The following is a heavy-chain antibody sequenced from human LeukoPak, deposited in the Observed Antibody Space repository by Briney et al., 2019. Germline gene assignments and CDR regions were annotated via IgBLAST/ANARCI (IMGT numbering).Heavy chain of an antibody. D-gene: IGHD3-22*01. J-gene: IGHJ3*02. V-gene: IGHV4-59*01. CDR3: ARTMIDAFDI. Sequence: GSLRLSCVASGFTFKSYAMSWVRQAPGKGLEWIGYIYYSGSTYYNPSLKSRVTISVDTSKNQFSLKLSSVTAADTAVYYCARTMIDAFDIWGQGTMVTVSS. CDR2: IYYSGST. CDR1: GFTFKSYA.